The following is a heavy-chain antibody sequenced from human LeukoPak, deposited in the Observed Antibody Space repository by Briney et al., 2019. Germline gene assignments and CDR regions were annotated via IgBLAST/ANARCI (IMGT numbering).Heavy chain of an antibody. CDR3: AKDRDTAMVSYYYDGMDV. CDR1: GFTFSSYA. D-gene: IGHD5-18*01. Sequence: GGSLRLSCAASGFTFSSYAMTWVRQAPGKGREWVSVISGSGGSTYYADSVKGRFTISRDNSKNTLYLQMNSLRAEDTAVYYCAKDRDTAMVSYYYDGMDVWGKGTTVTVSS. V-gene: IGHV3-23*01. CDR2: ISGSGGST. J-gene: IGHJ6*04.